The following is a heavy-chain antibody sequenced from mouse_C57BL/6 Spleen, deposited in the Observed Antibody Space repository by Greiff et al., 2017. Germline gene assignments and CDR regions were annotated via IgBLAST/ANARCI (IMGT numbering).Heavy chain of an antibody. CDR3: AREAYGYDGDFFDY. J-gene: IGHJ2*01. CDR1: GFTFSSYA. V-gene: IGHV5-4*01. D-gene: IGHD2-2*01. Sequence: EVKLVESGGGLVKPGGSLKLSCAASGFTFSSYAMSWVRQTPEKRLEWVATISDGGSYTYYPDNVKGRFTISRDNAKNNLYLQMRHLKSEDTAMYYCAREAYGYDGDFFDYWGQGTTLTVSS. CDR2: ISDGGSYT.